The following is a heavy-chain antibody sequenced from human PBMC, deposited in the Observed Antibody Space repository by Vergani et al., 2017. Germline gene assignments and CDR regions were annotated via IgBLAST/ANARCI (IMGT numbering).Heavy chain of an antibody. D-gene: IGHD3-22*01. Sequence: EVQLVQSGAEVKKPGESLKISCQISGYSFPNYWIGWVRQMPGKGLEWMGIIHPADSDTRYSPSFQGQVTISVDKSISTAYLQRSSLRASDSAMYYCARLYGRDSSGSKYFDYWGQGTLVTVSS. CDR2: IHPADSDT. CDR1: GYSFPNYW. V-gene: IGHV5-51*01. CDR3: ARLYGRDSSGSKYFDY. J-gene: IGHJ4*02.